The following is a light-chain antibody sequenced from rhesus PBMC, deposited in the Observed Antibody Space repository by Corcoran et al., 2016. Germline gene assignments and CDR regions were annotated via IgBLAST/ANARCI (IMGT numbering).Light chain of an antibody. J-gene: IGKJ1*01. V-gene: IGKV1-28*02. CDR3: LQHKSYPRT. CDR2: TAS. CDR1: QDISRY. Sequence: GDTVTITCRASQDISRYLNWFQQKPGKAPKLLIYTASSLESGVPSRFSCSGSGTEFTLTISSLQPEDFASYYCLQHKSYPRTFGQGTKVEIK.